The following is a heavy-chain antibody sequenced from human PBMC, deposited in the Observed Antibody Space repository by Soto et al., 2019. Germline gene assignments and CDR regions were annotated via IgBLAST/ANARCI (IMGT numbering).Heavy chain of an antibody. V-gene: IGHV3-21*01. CDR3: GASTVHD. Sequence: EVQLVESGGGLVKPGGSLRLSCAASGFTFSSYTMNWVRQAPGKGLEWVSSISSSSSYKYYADSVKGRFTISRDNAQNSLFLQMNSVTADDTAVYYCGASTVHDWGRGTLVTVSS. J-gene: IGHJ4*02. CDR2: ISSSSSYK. D-gene: IGHD4-17*01. CDR1: GFTFSSYT.